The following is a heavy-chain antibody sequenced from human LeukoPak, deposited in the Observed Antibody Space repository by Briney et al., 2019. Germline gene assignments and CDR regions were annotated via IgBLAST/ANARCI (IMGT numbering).Heavy chain of an antibody. CDR2: IYTSGST. Sequence: SETLSLTCTVSGGSISSGSHYWSWIRQPAGKGLEWIGRIYTSGSTNYNPSLKSRVTMSVDTSKNQFSLKLSSVTAADTAVYYCARGTAGTVTYYFDYWGQGTLVTVSS. V-gene: IGHV4-61*02. CDR3: ARGTAGTVTYYFDY. CDR1: GGSISSGSHY. J-gene: IGHJ4*02. D-gene: IGHD6-13*01.